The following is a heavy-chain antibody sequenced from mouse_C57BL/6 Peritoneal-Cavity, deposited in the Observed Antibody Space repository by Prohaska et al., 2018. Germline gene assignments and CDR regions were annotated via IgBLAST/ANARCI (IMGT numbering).Heavy chain of an antibody. CDR1: GFTFSGFW. Sequence: EVQLLETGGGLVQPGGSRGLSCEGSGFTFSGFWMSWVRQTPGKTMEWIGDINSECSALNYVPSITDRFTIFRDNDKSTLYLQMSNLRSEDTATYFCMRYGNYWYFDVWGTGTTVTVSS. CDR3: MRYGNYWYFDV. V-gene: IGHV11-2*01. D-gene: IGHD2-1*01. J-gene: IGHJ1*03. CDR2: INSECSAL.